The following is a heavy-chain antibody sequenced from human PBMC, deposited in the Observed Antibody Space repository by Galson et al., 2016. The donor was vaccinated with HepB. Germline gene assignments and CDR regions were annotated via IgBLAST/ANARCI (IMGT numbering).Heavy chain of an antibody. V-gene: IGHV3-74*01. D-gene: IGHD2-2*01. CDR1: GFTLSNYR. CDR3: ARDRGASTPLDP. Sequence: SLRLSCAASGFTLSNYRMHWVRQVPGKGLVWVSRITSDGSSTTYAESVEGRFTISRDKAKNTMYLQMNRLRAEDTAVYYCARDRGASTPLDPWGQGTLVTVSS. J-gene: IGHJ5*02. CDR2: ITSDGSST.